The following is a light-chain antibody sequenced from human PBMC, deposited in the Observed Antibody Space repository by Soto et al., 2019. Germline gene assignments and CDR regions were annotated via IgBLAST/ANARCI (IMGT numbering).Light chain of an antibody. CDR2: GAS. CDR3: QQYGSSPPTWT. Sequence: ETVLTQAPGTLSLSQGERATLSCRASQSVSSSYLAWYQQKPGQAPRLLIYGASSRATGIPDRFSGSGSGTDFTLTISSLEHEDFAVYYCQQYGSSPPTWTFGQGTKVEIK. CDR1: QSVSSSY. V-gene: IGKV3-20*01. J-gene: IGKJ1*01.